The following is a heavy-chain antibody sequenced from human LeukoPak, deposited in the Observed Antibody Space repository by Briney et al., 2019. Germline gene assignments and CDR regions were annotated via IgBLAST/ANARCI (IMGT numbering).Heavy chain of an antibody. J-gene: IGHJ4*02. CDR3: ARETKDDFWSGYPFDY. CDR2: IIPILDIA. Sequence: ASVKVSCKASGGTFSSYTISWVRQAPGQGLEWMGRIIPILDIANYAQKFQGRVTITADKSTSTAYMELSSLRSEDTAVYYCARETKDDFWSGYPFDYWGQGTLVTISS. V-gene: IGHV1-69*04. D-gene: IGHD3-3*01. CDR1: GGTFSSYT.